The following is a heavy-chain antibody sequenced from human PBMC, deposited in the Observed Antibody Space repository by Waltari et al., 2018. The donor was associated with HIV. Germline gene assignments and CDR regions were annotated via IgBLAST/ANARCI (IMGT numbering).Heavy chain of an antibody. CDR1: GGSITGYY. Sequence: QVQLQESGPGLVKPSETLSLTCSVSGGSITGYYWSWIRQPPGKGLEWIGYSYHSGNTNYNPSLKSRVTISVETSKNQFSLNLSSVTAADTAVYFCARCPYQYSPYYFDYWGQGALVTVSS. D-gene: IGHD1-26*01. V-gene: IGHV4-59*01. CDR2: SYHSGNT. CDR3: ARCPYQYSPYYFDY. J-gene: IGHJ4*02.